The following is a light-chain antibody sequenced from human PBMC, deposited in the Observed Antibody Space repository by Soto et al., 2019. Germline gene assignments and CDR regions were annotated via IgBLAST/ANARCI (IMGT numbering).Light chain of an antibody. Sequence: DIVMTQSPDSLAGSLGERSTINCRSSQTIFYSSNRKDYLAWYQQKPGQPPRVLIYWASTRESGVPDRFSGSGSGSDFTLTISNLQAEDVAVYYCQQYSTSPWTFGQGTKVEIK. CDR1: QTIFYSSNRKDY. J-gene: IGKJ1*01. CDR3: QQYSTSPWT. CDR2: WAS. V-gene: IGKV4-1*01.